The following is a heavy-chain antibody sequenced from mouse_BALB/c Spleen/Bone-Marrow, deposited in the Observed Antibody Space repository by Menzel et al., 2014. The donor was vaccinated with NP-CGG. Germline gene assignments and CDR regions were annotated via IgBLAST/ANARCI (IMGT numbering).Heavy chain of an antibody. CDR3: ARGGYRDY. V-gene: IGHV1-19*01. Sequence: EVQLQQSGPELVKPGASVKMSCKASGYTFTDYYMDWVKQSPGGSFEWIGRVNPYNGGTRYNQKFKGKATLTVDKSSTTAYMELNSLTSEDSAVYYCARGGYRDYWGQGTTLTVSS. CDR2: VNPYNGGT. J-gene: IGHJ2*01. D-gene: IGHD2-2*01. CDR1: GYTFTDYY.